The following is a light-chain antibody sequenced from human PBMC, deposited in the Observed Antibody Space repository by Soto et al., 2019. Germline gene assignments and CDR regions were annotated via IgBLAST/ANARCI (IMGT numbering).Light chain of an antibody. V-gene: IGKV3-15*01. CDR3: QQYDELPLT. CDR2: DAF. J-gene: IGKJ4*01. Sequence: EKVMTQSPATLSASAGERATLSCRASHNVTTRLAWYQQKPGQAPRLLIYDAFTRATGIPARFSGSGSGTEFSLTITSLQSEDFAAYYCQQYDELPLTFGGGTKVE. CDR1: HNVTTR.